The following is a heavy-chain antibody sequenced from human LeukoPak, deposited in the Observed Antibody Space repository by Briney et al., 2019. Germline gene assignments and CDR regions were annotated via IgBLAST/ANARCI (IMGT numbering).Heavy chain of an antibody. D-gene: IGHD1-26*01. Sequence: ASETLSRTCSVSGGCIIGSSYYWGWIRHPPRKGLEWIGTIYYSGNTYSNPSLKSRVTISVDTSKNQFSLKLSSVTAADTAVYYCARHSGNYGKVFRNFDHWGQGTLVTVSS. J-gene: IGHJ4*02. CDR1: GGCIIGSSYY. V-gene: IGHV4-39*01. CDR3: ARHSGNYGKVFRNFDH. CDR2: IYYSGNT.